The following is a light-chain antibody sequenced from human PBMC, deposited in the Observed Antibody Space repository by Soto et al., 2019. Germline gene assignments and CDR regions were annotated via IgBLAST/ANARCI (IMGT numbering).Light chain of an antibody. CDR1: QSVSSTS. V-gene: IGKV3-20*01. J-gene: IGKJ2*01. Sequence: ESVLTQSPGPLSLSPGERATLSCRASQSVSSTSLAWYQQKPGQAPRVLIYGASKRATGIPDRFSGSGSGTDFSLTISRLEPEDFAVYYCHQYDNAPQTYGQGTKVDI. CDR3: HQYDNAPQT. CDR2: GAS.